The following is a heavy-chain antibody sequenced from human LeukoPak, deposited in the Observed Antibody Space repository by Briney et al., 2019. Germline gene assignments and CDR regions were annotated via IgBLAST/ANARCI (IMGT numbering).Heavy chain of an antibody. J-gene: IGHJ3*02. CDR3: ARHLHIVVVTEDAFDI. V-gene: IGHV1-18*01. CDR2: ISSYNGDT. Sequence: ASVKVSCKTSEYTFTDYGISWVRQAPGQGLEWMGWISSYNGDTNYAQKLQGRVTMTTDTSTSTAYMELRSLRSDDTAVYYCARHLHIVVVTEDAFDIWGQGTMVTVSS. CDR1: EYTFTDYG. D-gene: IGHD2-21*02.